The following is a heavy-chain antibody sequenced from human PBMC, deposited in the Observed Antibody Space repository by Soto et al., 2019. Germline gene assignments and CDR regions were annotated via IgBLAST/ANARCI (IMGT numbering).Heavy chain of an antibody. V-gene: IGHV3-74*01. Sequence: GGSLRLSXEVSGFTVSSYWMHWVRQAPGKGLVWVSRINGDGTRKTYADSVKGRFTISRDNAKNTLFLQMNSLRAEDTAMYYCARDRDISYYGGIWLDPWGQGTLVTVSS. CDR3: ARDRDISYYGGIWLDP. CDR1: GFTVSSYW. D-gene: IGHD1-26*01. CDR2: INGDGTRK. J-gene: IGHJ5*02.